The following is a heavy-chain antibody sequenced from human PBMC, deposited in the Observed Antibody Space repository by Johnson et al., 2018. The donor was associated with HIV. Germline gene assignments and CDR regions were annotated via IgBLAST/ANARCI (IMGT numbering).Heavy chain of an antibody. CDR3: GKDRAVAGKGHDAFDI. Sequence: MQLVESGGGVVQPGRSLRLSCAASGFTFSSYDMHWVRQATGKGLEWVSAIGTAGDTYYPGSVKGRFTISRENAKNSLYLQMNSLRAEDTAVYYSGKDRAVAGKGHDAFDIWGQGTMVTVSS. CDR1: GFTFSSYD. V-gene: IGHV3-13*01. D-gene: IGHD6-19*01. CDR2: IGTAGDT. J-gene: IGHJ3*02.